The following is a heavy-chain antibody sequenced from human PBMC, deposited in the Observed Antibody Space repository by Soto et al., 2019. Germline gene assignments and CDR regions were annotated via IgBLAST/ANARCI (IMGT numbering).Heavy chain of an antibody. Sequence: QVQLVQSGAEVRKPGASVTVSCRSSGDSFNDYYIHWVRQAPGQGFEWMGWINPNGSVTKSAQKFQGWVSMTRDTSIRTVYMQLSRLRSDDTAVYYCARESGGATATLDYYYFYMDVWGTGTTVTVSS. V-gene: IGHV1-2*04. J-gene: IGHJ6*03. CDR2: INPNGSVT. CDR1: GDSFNDYY. CDR3: ARESGGATATLDYYYFYMDV. D-gene: IGHD5-12*01.